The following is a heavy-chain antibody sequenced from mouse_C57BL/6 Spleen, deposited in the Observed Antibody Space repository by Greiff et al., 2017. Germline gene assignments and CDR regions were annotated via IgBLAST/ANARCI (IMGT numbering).Heavy chain of an antibody. Sequence: VQLQESGAELVRPGASVKLSCTASGFNINDDYMHWVKQRPEPGLEWIGWIDPENGDTEYASKFQDTAPITADTSSNTAYLQLSSLTSEDTAVYYCTRGTVTLGYYAMDYWGQGTSVTVSS. D-gene: IGHD1-1*01. CDR1: GFNINDDY. CDR3: TRGTVTLGYYAMDY. CDR2: IDPENGDT. J-gene: IGHJ4*01. V-gene: IGHV14-4*01.